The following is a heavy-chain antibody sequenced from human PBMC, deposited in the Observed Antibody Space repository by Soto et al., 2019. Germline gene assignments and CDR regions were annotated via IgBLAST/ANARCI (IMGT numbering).Heavy chain of an antibody. D-gene: IGHD3-9*01. Sequence: SETLSLTCTVSGGSISSGGYYWSWIRQHPGKGKEWIGYIYYSGSTYYNPSLKSRVTISVDTSKNQFSLKLSSVTAADTAVYYCARELRYFDWSSSDWFDPWGQGTLVTVSS. CDR1: GGSISSGGYY. V-gene: IGHV4-31*03. CDR2: IYYSGST. CDR3: ARELRYFDWSSSDWFDP. J-gene: IGHJ5*02.